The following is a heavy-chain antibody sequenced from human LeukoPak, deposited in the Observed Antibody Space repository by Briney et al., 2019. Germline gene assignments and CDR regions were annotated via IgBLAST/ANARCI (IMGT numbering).Heavy chain of an antibody. Sequence: ASVKVSCKASGGTFSSYAISWVRRAPGQGLEWMGRIIPILGIANYAQKFQGRVTITADKSMSTAYMELSSLRSEDTAVYYCARDGYIVVVPAAMRVPFDYWGQGTLVTVSS. D-gene: IGHD2-2*01. CDR3: ARDGYIVVVPAAMRVPFDY. CDR2: IIPILGIA. J-gene: IGHJ4*02. V-gene: IGHV1-69*04. CDR1: GGTFSSYA.